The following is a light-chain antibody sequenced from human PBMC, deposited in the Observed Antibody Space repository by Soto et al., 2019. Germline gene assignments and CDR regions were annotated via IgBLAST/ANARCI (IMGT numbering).Light chain of an antibody. V-gene: IGKV1-39*01. CDR1: QSVSNY. Sequence: DIQMTQSPSSLSASVVDRFTITFRASQSVSNYLHWYQQKPGKAPNLLIYDASSLQSGVPSRFSGSGSGTDFTLTISSLQHEDFATYYCQQSYYNPTFGQGTKVDIK. CDR3: QQSYYNPT. J-gene: IGKJ1*01. CDR2: DAS.